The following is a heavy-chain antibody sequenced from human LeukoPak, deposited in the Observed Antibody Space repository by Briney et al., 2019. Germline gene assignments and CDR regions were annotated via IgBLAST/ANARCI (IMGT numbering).Heavy chain of an antibody. D-gene: IGHD2-2*01. V-gene: IGHV1-18*01. J-gene: IGHJ6*03. CDR3: AREVGLGYYSSTSCSYYYYYMDV. CDR2: ISAYNCNT. Sequence: ASVKVSCKCSVCTFSIYAISWVRQPPGQGREWMGCISAYNCNTNYSQKLQGRVTMTTDTSTSTAYMELRSLRSDDNAVYYCAREVGLGYYSSTSCSYYYYYMDVWGKGTTVTVSS. CDR1: VCTFSIYA.